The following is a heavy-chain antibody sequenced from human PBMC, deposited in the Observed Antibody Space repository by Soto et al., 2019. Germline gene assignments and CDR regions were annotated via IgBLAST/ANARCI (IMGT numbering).Heavy chain of an antibody. CDR1: GLTFGRYW. J-gene: IGHJ4*02. Sequence: GGSLRLSCAASGLTFGRYWMSWVRQAPGKGLEWVANIKQDGSEIYYLHSVRGRFSISRDSAGNALHLTMNYLSAEDTGVYFCVRDIRFDYVYRGQGPLVT. D-gene: IGHD3-16*01. CDR3: VRDIRFDYVY. V-gene: IGHV3-7*01. CDR2: IKQDGSEI.